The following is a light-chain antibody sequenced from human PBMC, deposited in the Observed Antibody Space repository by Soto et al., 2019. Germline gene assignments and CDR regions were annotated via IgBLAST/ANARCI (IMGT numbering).Light chain of an antibody. Sequence: DIQMTQSPSSLSASVGDRVTITCRACQGISNYLAWYQQNPGRVPKLLIFAASTVESGVPSRCSGIISGTDFTLTINSQQPEDVATYYWQNYNDAQRTFSQGTKVEIK. CDR3: QNYNDAQRT. J-gene: IGKJ1*01. CDR1: QGISNY. CDR2: AAS. V-gene: IGKV1-27*01.